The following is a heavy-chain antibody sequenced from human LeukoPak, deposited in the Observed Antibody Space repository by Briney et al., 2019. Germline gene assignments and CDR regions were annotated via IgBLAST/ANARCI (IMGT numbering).Heavy chain of an antibody. D-gene: IGHD5-18*01. CDR3: ATQTRGYSYDMGY. J-gene: IGHJ4*02. CDR1: GGSISSSSYY. V-gene: IGHV4-39*07. Sequence: SETLSLTCTVSGGSISSSSYYWGWIRQPPGKGLEWIGSIYYSGSTYYNPSLKSRATISVDTSKNQFSLKLSSVTAADTAVYYCATQTRGYSYDMGYWGQGTLVTVSS. CDR2: IYYSGST.